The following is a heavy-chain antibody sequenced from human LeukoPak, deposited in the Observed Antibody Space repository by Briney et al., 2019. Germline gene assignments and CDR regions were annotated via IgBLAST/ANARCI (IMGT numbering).Heavy chain of an antibody. J-gene: IGHJ4*02. V-gene: IGHV4-59*01. CDR2: IYYTGNT. CDR3: ATAPHTYYFDY. Sequence: PSETLSLTCTVSGDSITTYYWSWIRQPPGKGLEWIAYIYYTGNTNYNPSLKSRVTISVDTSKNQFSLKLSSVTAADTAVYYCATAPHTYYFDYWGQGTLVTLSS. CDR1: GDSITTYY.